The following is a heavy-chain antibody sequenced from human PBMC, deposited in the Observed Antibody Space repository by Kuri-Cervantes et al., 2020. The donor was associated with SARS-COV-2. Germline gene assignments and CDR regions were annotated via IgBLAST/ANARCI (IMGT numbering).Heavy chain of an antibody. Sequence: GESLKISCAASGFTVSSNEMSWVRQAPGKGLEWVSSISGGSTYYADSRKGRFTISRDNSKNTLHLQMNSLRAEDTAVYYCARELRLSRTDAFDIWGQGTMVTVSS. CDR3: ARELRLSRTDAFDI. CDR2: ISGGST. D-gene: IGHD5-12*01. CDR1: GFTVSSNE. V-gene: IGHV3-38-3*01. J-gene: IGHJ3*02.